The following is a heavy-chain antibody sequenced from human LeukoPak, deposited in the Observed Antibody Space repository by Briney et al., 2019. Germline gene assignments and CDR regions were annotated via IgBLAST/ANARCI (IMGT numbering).Heavy chain of an antibody. CDR3: ARLSLSCSSTSCYEWFDP. D-gene: IGHD2-2*01. V-gene: IGHV1-8*03. CDR1: GYTLTSYD. CDR2: MNPNSGNT. J-gene: IGHJ5*02. Sequence: ASVKVSCKASGYTLTSYDLNWVRQATVQGLEWMGWMNPNSGNTDYAQKFQGRVTITRNTSISTAYMELSSLRSEDTAVYYCARLSLSCSSTSCYEWFDPWGQGTLVTVSS.